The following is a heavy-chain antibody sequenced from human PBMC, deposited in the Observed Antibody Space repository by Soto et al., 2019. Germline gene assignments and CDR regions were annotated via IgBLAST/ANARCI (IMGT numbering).Heavy chain of an antibody. V-gene: IGHV3-11*01. Sequence: GGSLRLSCAASGFTFSDYYMSWIRQAPGKGLEWVSYISSSGSTIYYADSVKGRFTISRDNAKNSLYLQMNSLRAEDTAVYYCARDFTYYYDSSGYSGYWGQGTLVTVSS. CDR2: ISSSGSTI. J-gene: IGHJ4*02. D-gene: IGHD3-22*01. CDR3: ARDFTYYYDSSGYSGY. CDR1: GFTFSDYY.